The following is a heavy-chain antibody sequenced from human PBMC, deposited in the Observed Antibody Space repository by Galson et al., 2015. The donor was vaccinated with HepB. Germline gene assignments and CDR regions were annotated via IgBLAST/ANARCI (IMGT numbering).Heavy chain of an antibody. Sequence: CAISGDSVSSNSAAWNWIRQSPSRGLEWLGRTYYRSKWYNDYAVSVKGRITINPDTSKNQFSLQLNSVTPEDTAVYYCARVQAITTAIAAYYYYGMDVWGQGTTVTVSS. J-gene: IGHJ6*02. CDR2: TYYRSKWYN. D-gene: IGHD6-25*01. CDR1: GDSVSSNSAA. V-gene: IGHV6-1*01. CDR3: ARVQAITTAIAAYYYYGMDV.